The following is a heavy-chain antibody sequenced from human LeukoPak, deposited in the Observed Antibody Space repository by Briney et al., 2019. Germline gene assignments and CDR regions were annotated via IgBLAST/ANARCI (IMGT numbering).Heavy chain of an antibody. CDR1: GFTFRKYG. D-gene: IGHD3-9*01. CDR3: AKVLTGYYSPPGD. CDR2: ISTSSSYI. Sequence: GSLRLSCAASGFTFRKYGMHWVRQAPGKGLELPPYISTSSSYIYYADSVKGRFTVSRDNAMNSLFLQMNSLIAEDTAVYYCAKVLTGYYSPPGDWGQGTLVTVSS. J-gene: IGHJ4*02. V-gene: IGHV3-21*01.